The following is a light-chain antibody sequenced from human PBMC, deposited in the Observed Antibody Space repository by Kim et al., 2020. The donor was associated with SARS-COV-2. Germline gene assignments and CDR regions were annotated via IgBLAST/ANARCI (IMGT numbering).Light chain of an antibody. CDR2: GAS. J-gene: IGKJ4*01. CDR1: QSGGSI. CDR3: QQYDEWPLT. Sequence: SVAPGERVTRSCRASQSGGSILGWYQQKPGQAPRLLIYGASTRATGIPARFSGSGSGTEFTLTISSLQSEDFAVYYCQQYDEWPLTFGGGTKLEI. V-gene: IGKV3-15*01.